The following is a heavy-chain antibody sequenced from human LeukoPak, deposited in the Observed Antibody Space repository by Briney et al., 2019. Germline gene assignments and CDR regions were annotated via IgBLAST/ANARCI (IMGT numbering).Heavy chain of an antibody. V-gene: IGHV1-69*01. J-gene: IGHJ5*02. CDR3: TKGGVWIRSFGVVGSNWFDP. Sequence: SVKVSCKASGGTFSSYAISWVREAPGEGLEWIGGIIPLFGTANYAQKFQGRVTISADESTSTAYMELSSLRSEDAAYYYSTKGGVWIRSFGVVGSNWFDPWGQGTLVTVSS. CDR2: IIPLFGTA. CDR1: GGTFSSYA. D-gene: IGHD3-3*01.